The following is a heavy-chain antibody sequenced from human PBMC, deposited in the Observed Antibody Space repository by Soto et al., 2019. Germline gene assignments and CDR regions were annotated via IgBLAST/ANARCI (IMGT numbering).Heavy chain of an antibody. Sequence: AGGSLRLSCVASGFIFNDYAMSWVRQAPGKGLEWVSGITDTGGRTLYADSVKGRFTISRENSKNTLYLQMNSLRTEDSAVYYCAKAGGGFGDFVHHWGQGTPVTVSS. CDR2: ITDTGGRT. V-gene: IGHV3-23*01. CDR1: GFIFNDYA. CDR3: AKAGGGFGDFVHH. D-gene: IGHD3-10*01. J-gene: IGHJ4*02.